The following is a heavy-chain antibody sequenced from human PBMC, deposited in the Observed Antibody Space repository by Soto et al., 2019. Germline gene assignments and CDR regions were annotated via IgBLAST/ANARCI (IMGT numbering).Heavy chain of an antibody. CDR2: IYYSGNT. Sequence: SETLSLTCTVSGGSISSNSYYWGWIRQPPGKGLEWIGYIYYSGNTYNNPSLKSRVTISVDTPKNQFSLKLSSVTAADTAVYYCARYDSGALDYWGQGILVTVSS. J-gene: IGHJ4*02. CDR3: ARYDSGALDY. CDR1: GGSISSNSYY. V-gene: IGHV4-39*07. D-gene: IGHD3-10*01.